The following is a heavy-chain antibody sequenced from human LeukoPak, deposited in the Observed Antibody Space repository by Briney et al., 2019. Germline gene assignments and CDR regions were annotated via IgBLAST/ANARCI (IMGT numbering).Heavy chain of an antibody. D-gene: IGHD1-1*01. CDR1: GFTFSSYG. Sequence: PGGSLRLSCAASGFTFSSYGMHWVRQAPCKGLEWVAFIRYDESNKYYADSVKGRFTISRDNSKNTLYLQMNSLRAEDTAVYYCAKAAGIGISPNWGQGTLVTVSS. CDR2: IRYDESNK. V-gene: IGHV3-30*02. CDR3: AKAAGIGISPN. J-gene: IGHJ4*02.